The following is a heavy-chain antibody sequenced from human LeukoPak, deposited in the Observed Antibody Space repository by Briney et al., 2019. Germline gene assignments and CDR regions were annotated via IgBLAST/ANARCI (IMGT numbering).Heavy chain of an antibody. Sequence: GGSLRLSCVVSAFSISNNYMSWVRQAPGTGLQWVPMIYVDGKTKYADPVKGRFTIARDSSKNTMYLHMTSLREEDTGVYHCVRDRNEYSPGYLHYYYMDVWGKGTTVTVSS. CDR2: IYVDGKT. D-gene: IGHD4-11*01. J-gene: IGHJ6*03. CDR1: AFSISNNY. V-gene: IGHV3-66*01. CDR3: VRDRNEYSPGYLHYYYMDV.